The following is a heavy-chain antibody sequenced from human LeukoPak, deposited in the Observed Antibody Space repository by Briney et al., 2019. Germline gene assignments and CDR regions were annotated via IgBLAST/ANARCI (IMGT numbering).Heavy chain of an antibody. J-gene: IGHJ4*02. CDR2: IYTSGST. D-gene: IGHD3-3*01. CDR3: ARDRYYDFWSGYYSPYFDY. Sequence: PSETLSLTCTVSGGSISSYYWSWLRQPAGKGLEWIGRIYTSGSTNYNPSLKSRVTMSVGTSKNQFSLKLSSVTAADTAVYYCARDRYYDFWSGYYSPYFDYWGQGTLVTVSS. V-gene: IGHV4-4*07. CDR1: GGSISSYY.